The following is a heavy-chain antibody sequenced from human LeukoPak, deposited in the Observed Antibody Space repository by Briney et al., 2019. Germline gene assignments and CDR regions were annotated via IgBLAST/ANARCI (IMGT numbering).Heavy chain of an antibody. J-gene: IGHJ3*01. V-gene: IGHV4-59*03. CDR3: AAGWGIDAFDF. CDR1: GGSISSYY. D-gene: IGHD7-27*01. CDR2: VYYTGNT. Sequence: SETLSLTCNVSGGSISSYYWSWLRQPPGKGLEWIGFVYYTGNTNYSPSLKSRVSISLETSKNRFSLKVTSVTAADTAVYYCAAGWGIDAFDFWGQGTLVTVAS.